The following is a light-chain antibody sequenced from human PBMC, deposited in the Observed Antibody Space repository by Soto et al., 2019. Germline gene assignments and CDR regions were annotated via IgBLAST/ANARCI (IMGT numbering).Light chain of an antibody. Sequence: QSVLTQPPSASGSLGQSVTISCTGTISDIGTYYYVSWYQQHPGKAPKLIIYEVSERPSGVPDRFSGSKSGNTASLTVSGLQAGDEADYYCSSYAGTKTLVFGGGTKVTVL. CDR2: EVS. V-gene: IGLV2-8*01. CDR3: SSYAGTKTLV. CDR1: ISDIGTYYY. J-gene: IGLJ2*01.